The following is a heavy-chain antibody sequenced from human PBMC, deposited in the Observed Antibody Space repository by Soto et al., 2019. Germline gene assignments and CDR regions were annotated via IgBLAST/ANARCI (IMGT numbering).Heavy chain of an antibody. D-gene: IGHD3-22*01. CDR2: IPYDGSDA. Sequence: QVQLVESGGGVVQPGKSLRLSCEASGFMLSPYGMHWVRQAPGKGLEWMAVIPYDGSDAYYADSAKGRFTISRDNSKNTVYLQMNSLRAEDTAVYYCARVGSSGYFHNYYGMDVW. J-gene: IGHJ6*01. CDR1: GFMLSPYG. CDR3: ARVGSSGYFHNYYGMDV. V-gene: IGHV3-30*03.